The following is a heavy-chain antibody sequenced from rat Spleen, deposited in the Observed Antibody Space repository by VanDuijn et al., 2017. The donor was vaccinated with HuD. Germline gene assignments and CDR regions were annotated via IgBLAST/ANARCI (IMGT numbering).Heavy chain of an antibody. V-gene: IGHV5-31*01. CDR3: ARETGYNSYFDY. J-gene: IGHJ2*01. CDR2: ISPSGGST. CDR1: GFTFNYYW. D-gene: IGHD1-4*01. Sequence: EVQLVESGGGLVHPGRSLKLSCVTSGFTFNYYWMTWIRQAPGKGLEWVASISPSGGSTYYRVSVKGRFTASRDNAKSTLYLQMDSLRSEDTATYYCARETGYNSYFDYWGQGVMVTVSS.